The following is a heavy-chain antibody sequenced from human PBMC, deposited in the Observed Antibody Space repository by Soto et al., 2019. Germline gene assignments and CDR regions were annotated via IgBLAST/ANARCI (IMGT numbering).Heavy chain of an antibody. J-gene: IGHJ3*02. CDR2: ISSSSSTI. Sequence: PGGSLRLSCAASGFTFSSYSMNWVRQAPGKGLEWVSYISSSSSTIYYADSVEGRFTISRDNAKNSLYLQMNSLRAEDTAVYYCARASEWYDAFDIWGKGTMVTVSS. D-gene: IGHD3-3*01. CDR1: GFTFSSYS. CDR3: ARASEWYDAFDI. V-gene: IGHV3-48*01.